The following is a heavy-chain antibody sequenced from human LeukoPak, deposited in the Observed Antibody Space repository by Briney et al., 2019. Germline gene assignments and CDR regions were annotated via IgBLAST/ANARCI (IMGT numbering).Heavy chain of an antibody. D-gene: IGHD2-15*01. CDR1: GYTFTGYY. Sequence: ASVKVSCKASGYTFTGYYMHWVRQAPGQGLEWMGWINPNSGGTNYAQKFQGWVTMTRDTSISTAYMELSRLRSDDTAVYYCARGVGVVVAARVNWFDPWGQGTLVTVSS. J-gene: IGHJ5*02. V-gene: IGHV1-2*04. CDR3: ARGVGVVVAARVNWFDP. CDR2: INPNSGGT.